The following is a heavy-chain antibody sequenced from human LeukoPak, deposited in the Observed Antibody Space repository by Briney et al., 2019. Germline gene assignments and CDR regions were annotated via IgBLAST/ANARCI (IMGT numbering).Heavy chain of an antibody. V-gene: IGHV3-74*01. CDR3: EKDPPRSRPLNYSYGMDV. Sequence: GGSLRLSCAASGFTFSSYWMHWVRQAPGKGLVWVSRINSDGSSTSYADSVKGRFTISRDNAKNTLYLQMNSPRAEDTAVYYCEKDPPRSRPLNYSYGMDVGGQGTTVTVSS. CDR1: GFTFSSYW. D-gene: IGHD1-14*01. J-gene: IGHJ6*02. CDR2: INSDGSST.